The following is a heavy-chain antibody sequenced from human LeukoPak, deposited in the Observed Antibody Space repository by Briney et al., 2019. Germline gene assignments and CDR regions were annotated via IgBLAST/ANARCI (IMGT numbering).Heavy chain of an antibody. Sequence: KPSETLSLTCTVSGGSISSSSYYWSWIRQPPGKGLEWIGYIYYSGSTNYNPSLKSRVTISVDTSKNQFSLKLTSVTAADTAVYYCARAHMTTSGGGWFDPWGQGTLVTVSS. CDR1: GGSISSSSYY. J-gene: IGHJ5*02. CDR2: IYYSGST. V-gene: IGHV4-61*01. CDR3: ARAHMTTSGGGWFDP. D-gene: IGHD1-26*01.